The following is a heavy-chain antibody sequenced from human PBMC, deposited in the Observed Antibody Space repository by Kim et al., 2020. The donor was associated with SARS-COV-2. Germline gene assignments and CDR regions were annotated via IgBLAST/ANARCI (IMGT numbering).Heavy chain of an antibody. CDR2: ISGTSSPI. CDR3: ARKIMVTYRYDNSGSNYYGMDV. CDR1: GFDFTTYG. D-gene: IGHD3-22*01. J-gene: IGHJ6*04. Sequence: GGSLRLSCAASGFDFTTYGMNWVRQAPGKGLEWVSYISGTSSPIYYTDSVKGRFTISRDNAKNSLYLQMNSLRDEDTGIYYCARKIMVTYRYDNSGSNYYGMDVWGKGTMVTVSS. V-gene: IGHV3-48*02.